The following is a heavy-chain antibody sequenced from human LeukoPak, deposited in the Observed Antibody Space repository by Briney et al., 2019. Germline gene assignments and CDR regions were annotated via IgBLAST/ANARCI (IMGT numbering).Heavy chain of an antibody. Sequence: GGSLRLSSAASGFSFSNYAMSWVRQAPGKGLEWVSGISGSGGRTYYADSVKGRFTISRENSKNTLYLQMNSLRAEDTAVYYCAKLYYDYVWGSYRYYFFDDWGQGTLVTVSS. D-gene: IGHD3-16*02. V-gene: IGHV3-23*01. CDR1: GFSFSNYA. J-gene: IGHJ4*02. CDR2: ISGSGGRT. CDR3: AKLYYDYVWGSYRYYFFDD.